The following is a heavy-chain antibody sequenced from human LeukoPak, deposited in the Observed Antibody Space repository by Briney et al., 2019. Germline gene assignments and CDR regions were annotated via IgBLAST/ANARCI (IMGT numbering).Heavy chain of an antibody. J-gene: IGHJ4*02. CDR3: ARDRYDSSGYYKD. D-gene: IGHD3-22*01. CDR2: IIPIFGTA. V-gene: IGHV1-69*05. Sequence: GASVKVSCKASGGTLSSYAISWVRQAPGQGLEWMGRIIPIFGTANYAQKFQGRVTITTDESTSTAYMELSSLRSEDTAVYYCARDRYDSSGYYKDWGQGTLVTVSS. CDR1: GGTLSSYA.